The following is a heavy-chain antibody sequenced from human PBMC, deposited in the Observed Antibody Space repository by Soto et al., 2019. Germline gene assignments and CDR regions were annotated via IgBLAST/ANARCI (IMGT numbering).Heavy chain of an antibody. D-gene: IGHD5-18*01. V-gene: IGHV3-43*01. CDR2: ISWDGGSA. CDR1: GFTFDDHT. J-gene: IGHJ3*02. CDR3: VKDGTVDGYVGAFDI. Sequence: LRLSCAASGFTFDDHTLHWVRQAPGKGLEWVSLISWDGGSAYYADSVKGRFTFSRDNIKDSLYLQMNSLRTDDTALYYCVKDGTVDGYVGAFDIWGQGTMVTVSS.